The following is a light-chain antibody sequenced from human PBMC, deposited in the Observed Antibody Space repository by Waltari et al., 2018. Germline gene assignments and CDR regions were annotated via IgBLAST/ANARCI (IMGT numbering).Light chain of an antibody. J-gene: IGLJ1*01. Sequence: QSVLTQPPSVSATPGQKVTISCSGSTSNIGNEYVSWYQQLPRTAPKLLIYKNENRPSGMPDLFSGSKCGTSATLGITGLQTGDEAHYYCGAWDSSVSAYVFGTGTEVTVL. V-gene: IGLV1-51*01. CDR1: TSNIGNEY. CDR2: KNE. CDR3: GAWDSSVSAYV.